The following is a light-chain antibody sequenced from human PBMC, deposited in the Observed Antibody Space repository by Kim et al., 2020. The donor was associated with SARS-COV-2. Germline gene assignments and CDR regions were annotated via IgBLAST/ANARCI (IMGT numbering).Light chain of an antibody. CDR2: GAS. J-gene: IGKJ2*01. CDR1: QSVSTK. CDR3: QQYNTWPDT. V-gene: IGKV3-15*01. Sequence: VSPGERATLSCRASQSVSTKLAWYQQKPGQAPRLLIYGASTRATGIPARFSGSGSGTEFTLTISSLQSEDFAVYYCQQYNTWPDTFGQGTKLEI.